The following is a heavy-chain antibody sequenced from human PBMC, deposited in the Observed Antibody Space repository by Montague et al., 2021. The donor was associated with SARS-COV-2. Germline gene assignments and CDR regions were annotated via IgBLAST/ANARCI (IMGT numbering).Heavy chain of an antibody. J-gene: IGHJ6*02. CDR1: GASIRDYY. Sequence: SETLSLTCTVSGASIRDYYWSWIRQPPGKGLEWIGYIYESGSTKSNPSLTSRLIMSVDTSRNQFSLTLSSVTTADTVVYCCARDRGLSGFYGYDPLYFYGMDVWGQGTTVIVSS. D-gene: IGHD5-12*01. V-gene: IGHV4-59*01. CDR2: IYESGST. CDR3: ARDRGLSGFYGYDPLYFYGMDV.